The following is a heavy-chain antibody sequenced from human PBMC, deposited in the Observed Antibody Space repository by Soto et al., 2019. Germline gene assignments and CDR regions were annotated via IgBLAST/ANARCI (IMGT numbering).Heavy chain of an antibody. CDR1: GGSISSGGYY. V-gene: IGHV4-31*03. CDR2: IYYSGST. D-gene: IGHD3-3*01. Sequence: QVQLQESGPGLVKPSQTLSLTCTVSGGSISSGGYYWSWIRQHPGKGLEWIGYIYYSGSTYYNPSLKSRVTISVDTSKNQFSLKLSSVTAADTAVYYCARAANDEWLYLIDYWGQGTLVTVSS. CDR3: ARAANDEWLYLIDY. J-gene: IGHJ4*02.